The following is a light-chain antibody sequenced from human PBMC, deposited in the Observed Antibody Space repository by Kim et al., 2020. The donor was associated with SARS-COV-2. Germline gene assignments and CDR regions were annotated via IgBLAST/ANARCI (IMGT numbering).Light chain of an antibody. J-gene: IGLJ3*02. CDR1: SGTIASYY. Sequence: NCMLTQPHSVSESPGKTVTISCTRSSGTIASYYVQWYQQRPGSPPTTVIYEDNERPSGVPDRFSGSIDSSSNSASLTISGLKTEDEADYYCQSYDATNLWVFGGGTPLTVL. CDR3: QSYDATNLWV. CDR2: EDN. V-gene: IGLV6-57*01.